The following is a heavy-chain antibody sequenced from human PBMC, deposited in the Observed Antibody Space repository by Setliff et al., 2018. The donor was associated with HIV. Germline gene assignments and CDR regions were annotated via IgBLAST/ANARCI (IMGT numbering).Heavy chain of an antibody. CDR1: GDSISSYS. J-gene: IGHJ5*02. Sequence: PSETLSLTCTVSGDSISSYSWNWIRQSQGGGPEWIGLIFSSGSTKYNPSLQSRVTMSIDTSKNQFSLRLTSVTAADTAVYYCARRIDDSGSFPDKNWFDTWGQGSLVTVSS. CDR2: IFSSGST. V-gene: IGHV4-4*09. D-gene: IGHD3-10*01. CDR3: ARRIDDSGSFPDKNWFDT.